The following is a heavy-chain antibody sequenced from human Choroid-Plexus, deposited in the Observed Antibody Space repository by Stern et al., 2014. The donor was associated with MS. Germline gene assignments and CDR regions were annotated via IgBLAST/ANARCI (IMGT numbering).Heavy chain of an antibody. CDR2: ISYDGSK. D-gene: IGHD2/OR15-2a*01. J-gene: IGHJ4*02. V-gene: IGHV3-30*18. CDR3: AKDRRYLTFFFDF. Sequence: VQLVESGGGVVQPGRPLRLSCAASGFSFSSFGMHWVRQAPGKGLAWVALISYDGSKDYADSGKGRFPISRENSKNTLNIKMNSLKTEDTLVYYGAKDRRYLTFFFDFWGRGSLVTVSS. CDR1: GFSFSSFG.